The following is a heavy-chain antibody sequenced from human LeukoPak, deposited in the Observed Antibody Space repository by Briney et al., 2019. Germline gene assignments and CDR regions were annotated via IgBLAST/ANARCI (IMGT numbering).Heavy chain of an antibody. D-gene: IGHD5-18*01. CDR3: ARVSGDTAQDAFDF. J-gene: IGHJ3*01. V-gene: IGHV4-59*01. Sequence: KSSETLSLTCTLSGGSFSSYCWTWIRQPPGKGLEWIGYIYYSGTTVYNPSLTSRVTISIDTSENQVSLKLSSVTAADTAVYYCARVSGDTAQDAFDFWGQGTMVTVSS. CDR1: GGSFSSYC. CDR2: IYYSGTT.